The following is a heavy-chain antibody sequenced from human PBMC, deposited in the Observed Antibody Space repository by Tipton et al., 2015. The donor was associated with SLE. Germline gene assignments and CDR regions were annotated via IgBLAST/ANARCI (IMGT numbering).Heavy chain of an antibody. D-gene: IGHD3/OR15-3a*01. V-gene: IGHV3-53*04. CDR3: ARTYDFWYFEL. CDR1: GFSVSNYYIY. Sequence: GSLRLSCAVSGFSVSNYYIYMSWVRQAPGKGLEWVAGTHTGNNIYYADSVKGRFTISRHNSENMVYLQMDSLRPEDTALYYCARTYDFWYFELWGRGTPVTVST. CDR2: THTGNNI. J-gene: IGHJ2*01.